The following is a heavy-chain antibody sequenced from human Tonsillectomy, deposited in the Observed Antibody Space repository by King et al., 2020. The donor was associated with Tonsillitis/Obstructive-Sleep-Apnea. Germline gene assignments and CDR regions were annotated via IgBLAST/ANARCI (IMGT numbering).Heavy chain of an antibody. J-gene: IGHJ6*02. D-gene: IGHD5-24*01. CDR3: ARRNAEMATTQDNYYYYGMDV. Sequence: VQLVESGAEVKKPGESLRISCKGSGYSFTSYWISWVRQMPGKGLEWMGRIDPSDSYTNYSPSFQGHVTISADKSISTAYLQWSSLTASDTAMYYCARRNAEMATTQDNYYYYGMDVWGQGTTVTVSS. CDR2: IDPSDSYT. CDR1: GYSFTSYW. V-gene: IGHV5-10-1*03.